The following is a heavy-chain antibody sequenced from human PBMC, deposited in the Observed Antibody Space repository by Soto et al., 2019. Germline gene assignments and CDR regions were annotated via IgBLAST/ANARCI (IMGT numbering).Heavy chain of an antibody. Sequence: QVQLVQSGAEVKKPGASVKVSCKASGYTFTSYYMHWVRQAPGQGLEWMGIINPSGGSTSYAQKFKGRVTMTRDTSTSTVYMELSSLRSEDTAVYYCARDIPPPIRITMVRGAPFDYWGQGTLVTVSS. V-gene: IGHV1-46*01. CDR1: GYTFTSYY. D-gene: IGHD3-10*01. CDR2: INPSGGST. CDR3: ARDIPPPIRITMVRGAPFDY. J-gene: IGHJ4*02.